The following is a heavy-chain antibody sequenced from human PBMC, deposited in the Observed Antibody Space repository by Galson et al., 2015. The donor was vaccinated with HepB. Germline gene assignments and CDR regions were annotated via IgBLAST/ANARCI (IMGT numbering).Heavy chain of an antibody. V-gene: IGHV4-39*07. D-gene: IGHD6-13*01. Sequence: LSLTCTVSGGSISSSSYYWGWIRQPPGKGLEWIGSIYYSGSTYYNPSLKSRVTISVDTSKNQFSLKLSSVTAADTAVYYCARVTWRNSWYGDVVDYWGQGTLVTVS. J-gene: IGHJ4*02. CDR1: GGSISSSSYY. CDR3: ARVTWRNSWYGDVVDY. CDR2: IYYSGST.